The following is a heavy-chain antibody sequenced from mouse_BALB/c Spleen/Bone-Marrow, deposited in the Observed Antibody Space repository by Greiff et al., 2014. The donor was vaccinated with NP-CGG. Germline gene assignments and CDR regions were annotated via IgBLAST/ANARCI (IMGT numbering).Heavy chain of an antibody. J-gene: IGHJ3*01. CDR2: IHYSGST. V-gene: IGHV3-1*02. CDR3: ARGARTTARFAY. Sequence: EVQLVESGPDLVKPSQSLSLTCTVTGYSITSGYGWHWIRQFPGNKLEWMGYIHYSGSTNYNPSLKSRISITRDTSKNQFFLQLNSVTTEDTATYYCARGARTTARFAYWGQGTLVTVSA. CDR1: GYSITSGYG. D-gene: IGHD1-2*01.